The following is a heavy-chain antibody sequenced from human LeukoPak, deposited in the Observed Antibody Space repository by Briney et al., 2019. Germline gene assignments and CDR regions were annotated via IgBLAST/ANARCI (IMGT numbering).Heavy chain of an antibody. CDR3: AKREWELPQYNWFDP. V-gene: IGHV3-30-3*01. D-gene: IGHD1-26*01. CDR2: ISYDGSNK. Sequence: GGSLRLSCAASGFTFSSYAMHWVRQAPGKGLEWVAVISYDGSNKYYADSVKGRFTISRDSSKNTLYLQMNSLRAEDTAIYYCAKREWELPQYNWFDPWGQGTLVTVSS. CDR1: GFTFSSYA. J-gene: IGHJ5*02.